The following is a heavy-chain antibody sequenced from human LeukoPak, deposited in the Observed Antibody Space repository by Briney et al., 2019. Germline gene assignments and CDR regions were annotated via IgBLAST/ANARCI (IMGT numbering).Heavy chain of an antibody. CDR3: AITSARGTYRFLDY. Sequence: GASVKVSCKASGYTITNYAITWVRQAPGQGLEWMGWISPYNGNTNFAQNLQGRVTMTTDTATSTAYMELRDLRSDDTAMYYCAITSARGTYRFLDYWGQGTLVTVSS. V-gene: IGHV1-18*01. D-gene: IGHD3-16*02. CDR2: ISPYNGNT. CDR1: GYTITNYA. J-gene: IGHJ4*02.